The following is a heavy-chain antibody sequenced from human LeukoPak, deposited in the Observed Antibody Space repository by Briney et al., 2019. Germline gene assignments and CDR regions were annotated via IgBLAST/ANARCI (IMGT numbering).Heavy chain of an antibody. CDR1: GGSISSYY. V-gene: IGHV4-59*01. CDR3: ARGPYSYYMDV. D-gene: IGHD4-11*01. J-gene: IGHJ6*03. Sequence: PSETLSLTCTVSGGSISSYYWSWIRQPPGKGLEWIGYIYYSGSTNYNPSLKSRVTISVDTSKNQFSLKLSSVTAADTAVYYCARGPYSYYMDVWGKGTTVTISS. CDR2: IYYSGST.